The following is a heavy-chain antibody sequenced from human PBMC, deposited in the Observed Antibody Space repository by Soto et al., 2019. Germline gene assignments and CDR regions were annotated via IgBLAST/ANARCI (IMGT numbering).Heavy chain of an antibody. Sequence: QVQLVQSGAEVKKPGASVKVSCKTSGYPFTSYGINWVRQAPGQGPEWMGWITTHNCKTHYTQKFQGSITMTTDTSTSTAYMELRSLRSDDTAVYYCARDRLIAVTGLLHYWGQGTLVTVSS. CDR1: GYPFTSYG. CDR3: ARDRLIAVTGLLHY. D-gene: IGHD6-19*01. J-gene: IGHJ4*02. V-gene: IGHV1-18*01. CDR2: ITTHNCKT.